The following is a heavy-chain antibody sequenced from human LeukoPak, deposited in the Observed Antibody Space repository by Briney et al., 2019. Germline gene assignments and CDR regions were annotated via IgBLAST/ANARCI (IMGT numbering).Heavy chain of an antibody. V-gene: IGHV3-48*01. Sequence: GGSLRLSCAASGFTFSSYSMNWVRQAPGKGLEWVSHITASGTAMFYADSVKGRFTISRDNSKNTLYLQMNSLRAEDTAVYYCARERGGTFDYWGQGTLVTVSS. J-gene: IGHJ4*02. CDR2: ITASGTAM. CDR1: GFTFSSYS. D-gene: IGHD2-15*01. CDR3: ARERGGTFDY.